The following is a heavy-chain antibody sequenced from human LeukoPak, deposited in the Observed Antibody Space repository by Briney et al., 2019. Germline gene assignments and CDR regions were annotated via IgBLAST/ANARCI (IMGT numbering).Heavy chain of an antibody. CDR2: IYPGDSDT. D-gene: IGHD6-19*01. V-gene: IGHV5-51*01. CDR3: ARPYDSGWTGFEY. CDR1: GYSFPSYW. Sequence: GESLKISCKGSGYSFPSYWTAWVGQMPGKGLEWMGIIYPGDSDTRYSPSFQGQVTISADKSISTAYLQWSSLKASDTAMYYCARPYDSGWTGFEYWGQGTLITVSS. J-gene: IGHJ4*02.